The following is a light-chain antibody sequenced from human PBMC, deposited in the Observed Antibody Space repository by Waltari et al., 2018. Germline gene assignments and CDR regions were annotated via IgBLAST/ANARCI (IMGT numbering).Light chain of an antibody. J-gene: IGKJ2*02. Sequence: DIVMTQSPDSLAVSLGERATINCNSSQSLLYDIDNKDYLAWYQQKPGQPPKLLLHWASTRESGVPDRFSGSGSGPDFTLTISSLQADDVAVYYCQQYLRAPRTFAQGTGLEIK. CDR1: QSLLYDIDNKDY. CDR2: WAS. CDR3: QQYLRAPRT. V-gene: IGKV4-1*01.